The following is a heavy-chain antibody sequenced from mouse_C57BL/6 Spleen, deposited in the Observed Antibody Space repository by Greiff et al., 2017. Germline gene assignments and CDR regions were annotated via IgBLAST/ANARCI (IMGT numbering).Heavy chain of an antibody. CDR1: GFSLTSYG. CDR3: ARVVTTGYYAMDY. V-gene: IGHV2-2*01. Sequence: VQLQQSGPGLVQPSQSLSITCTVSGFSLTSYGVHWVRQSPGKGLEWLGVIWSGGSTDYNAAFISRLSISKDNSKSQVFFKMNSLQADDTAIYYCARVVTTGYYAMDYWGQGTSVTVSS. CDR2: IWSGGST. J-gene: IGHJ4*01. D-gene: IGHD2-2*01.